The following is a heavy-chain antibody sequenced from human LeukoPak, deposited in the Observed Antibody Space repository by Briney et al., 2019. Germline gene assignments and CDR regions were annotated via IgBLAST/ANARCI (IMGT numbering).Heavy chain of an antibody. J-gene: IGHJ5*02. Sequence: NLGESLKISCQGFGYSFTSYWIGWVRQLPGKGMEWMGVIYPGDSRIRYNPSFQGQVTISVDKSISTAYLQWVSLKASDTAMYYCACRDLTSTWSFPWGQGTLVTVSS. CDR2: IYPGDSRI. V-gene: IGHV5-51*01. CDR3: ACRDLTSTWSFP. D-gene: IGHD6-13*01. CDR1: GYSFTSYW.